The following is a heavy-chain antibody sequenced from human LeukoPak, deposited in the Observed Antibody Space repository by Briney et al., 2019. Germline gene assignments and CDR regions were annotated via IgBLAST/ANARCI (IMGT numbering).Heavy chain of an antibody. Sequence: ASVKVSCKASGYTFTSYYMHWVRQAPGQGLEWMGIINPSGGSTSYAQKFQGRVTMTRDTSTSTVYMELSSLRSEDAAVYYCARAASRLVTLDYWGQGTLVTVSS. D-gene: IGHD4-23*01. J-gene: IGHJ4*02. CDR1: GYTFTSYY. CDR2: INPSGGST. V-gene: IGHV1-46*01. CDR3: ARAASRLVTLDY.